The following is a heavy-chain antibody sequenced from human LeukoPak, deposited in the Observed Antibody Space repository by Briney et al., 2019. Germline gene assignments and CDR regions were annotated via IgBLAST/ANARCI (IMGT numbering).Heavy chain of an antibody. CDR2: INPNSGGT. CDR3: SSTVVTPMNWFDP. J-gene: IGHJ5*02. V-gene: IGHV1-2*02. Sequence: ASVKVSCKASGYTFTGYYMHWVRQAPGQGLEWMGWINPNSGGTNYAQKFQGRVTMTRDTSISTAYMGLSRLRSDDTAVYYCSSTVVTPMNWFDPWGQGTLVTVSS. CDR1: GYTFTGYY. D-gene: IGHD4-23*01.